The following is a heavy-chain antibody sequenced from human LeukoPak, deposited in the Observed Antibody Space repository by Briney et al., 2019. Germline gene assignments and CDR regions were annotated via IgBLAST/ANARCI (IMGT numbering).Heavy chain of an antibody. CDR2: IKQDGSEK. J-gene: IGHJ3*02. V-gene: IGHV3-7*01. Sequence: PGRTLRLSCAASGFTLSRYWMSWVPQAPGKGLEWVANIKQDGSEKYYVDSVKGRFNFSRDNAKNSLYLQMNSLRAEDTAVYCCARLVPDFWSGYYRSDAFDIWGQGTMVTVSS. CDR3: ARLVPDFWSGYYRSDAFDI. D-gene: IGHD3-3*01. CDR1: GFTLSRYW.